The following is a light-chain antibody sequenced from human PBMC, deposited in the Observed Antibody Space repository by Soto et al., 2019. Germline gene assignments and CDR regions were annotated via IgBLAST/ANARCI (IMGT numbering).Light chain of an antibody. CDR1: QSVNSN. J-gene: IGKJ4*01. CDR2: DAF. V-gene: IGKV3-15*01. CDR3: QQYNNWPLT. Sequence: EIVMTQSPATLSVSPGERVTLSCRASQSVNSNLAWYQQKPGQAPRLLIYDAFTRATGIPARFSGSGSGTEFTLTISSLQSEDFAIYYCQQYNNWPLTFGGGTKVEIK.